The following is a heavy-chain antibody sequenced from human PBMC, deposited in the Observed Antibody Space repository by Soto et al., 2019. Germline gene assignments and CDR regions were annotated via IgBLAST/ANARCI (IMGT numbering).Heavy chain of an antibody. D-gene: IGHD3-16*01. CDR2: IKEDGSEK. CDR3: GRDTNRGGHYDY. V-gene: IGHV3-7*04. Sequence: EVQLVESGGGLVQPGGSLRLSCAASGFTFSTYWMGWVRQAPGKGLEWVAKIKEDGSEKFYVSSVKGRFTVSRDNATNSQYLQMNRLRAEGTAFYYCGRDTNRGGHYDYWGQGTLVTVSS. CDR1: GFTFSTYW. J-gene: IGHJ4*02.